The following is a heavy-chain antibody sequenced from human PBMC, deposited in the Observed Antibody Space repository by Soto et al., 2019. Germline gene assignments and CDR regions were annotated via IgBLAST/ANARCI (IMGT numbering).Heavy chain of an antibody. J-gene: IGHJ4*02. CDR3: ASPTASGLV. Sequence: GASVKVSCKASGGTLSSYAFNSVRQAPGQGMEWMGAITPIFGTPNYAQKFQGRVTISADESTSTIYMQLSSLRYDDTAVYCCASPTASGLVWGQGSLVTVSS. V-gene: IGHV1-69*13. CDR2: ITPIFGTP. D-gene: IGHD6-6*01. CDR1: GGTLSSYA.